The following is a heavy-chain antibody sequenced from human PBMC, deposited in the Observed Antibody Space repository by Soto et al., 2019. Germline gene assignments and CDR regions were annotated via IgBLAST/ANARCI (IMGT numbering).Heavy chain of an antibody. CDR2: IYWDDDK. D-gene: IGHD6-19*01. J-gene: IGHJ4*02. CDR1: GFSLSSTRVA. CDR3: AHSVVAGLGYYFDY. V-gene: IGHV2-5*02. Sequence: QITLKESGPTLVKPTQTLTLTCTFSGFSLSSTRVAVGWIRQPPGKALEWLALIYWDDDKRYSPFLKSRLTITQDTSKNPVVLTKTNMDPVDTATYYCAHSVVAGLGYYFDYWGQGTLVTVSS.